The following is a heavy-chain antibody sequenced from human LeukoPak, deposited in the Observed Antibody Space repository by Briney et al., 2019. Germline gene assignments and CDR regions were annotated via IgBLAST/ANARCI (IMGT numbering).Heavy chain of an antibody. J-gene: IGHJ4*02. CDR2: IWYDGGNK. CDR1: GFSFSSYG. V-gene: IGHV3-33*01. Sequence: TGGSLRLSCAASGFSFSSYGMHWVRQAPGKGLEWVAVIWYDGGNKYYADSVMGRFTISRDNSKNTLYLQVNSLRAEDTAVYYCARDVQSQLRYFDWLLNSWGQGTLVTVSS. D-gene: IGHD3-9*01. CDR3: ARDVQSQLRYFDWLLNS.